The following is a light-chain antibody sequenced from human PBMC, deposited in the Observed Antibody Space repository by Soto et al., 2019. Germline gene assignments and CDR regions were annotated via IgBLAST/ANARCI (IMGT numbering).Light chain of an antibody. V-gene: IGKV1-5*01. J-gene: IGKJ3*01. CDR1: QSISTW. Sequence: DIQMTQSPSTLSASVGDRVTITCRASQSISTWLAWYQQKPGKAPKVLIYDASSLKSGVPSRFSGSGSGTEFTLTISSLQPDDFATYYCQQYKNYLTFGPGTKVDIK. CDR2: DAS. CDR3: QQYKNYLT.